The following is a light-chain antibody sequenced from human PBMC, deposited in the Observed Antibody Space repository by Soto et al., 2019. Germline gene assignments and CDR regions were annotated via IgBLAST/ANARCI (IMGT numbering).Light chain of an antibody. CDR2: KAS. V-gene: IGKV1-5*03. Sequence: DIQMTQSPSTLSASVGDRVTITCRAIQSISTSLAWYQQKPGKAPKVLIDKASILESGDPSRFSGSGSGTEFTLTITSLQPDDSATYYCQQYNSYPVTFGGGTKV. J-gene: IGKJ4*01. CDR1: QSISTS. CDR3: QQYNSYPVT.